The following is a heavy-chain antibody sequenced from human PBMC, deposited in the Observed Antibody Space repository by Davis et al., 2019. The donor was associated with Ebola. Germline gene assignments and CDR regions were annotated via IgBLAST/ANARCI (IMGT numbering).Heavy chain of an antibody. J-gene: IGHJ4*02. CDR2: IYSGGST. CDR1: GFTVSSNY. V-gene: IGHV3-53*01. Sequence: GESLKISCAASGFTVSSNYMSWVRQAPGKGLEWVSVIYSGGSTYYADSVKGRFTISRDNSKNTLYLQMNSLRAEDTAVYYCAKESRGWFYYWGQGTLVTVSS. D-gene: IGHD6-19*01. CDR3: AKESRGWFYY.